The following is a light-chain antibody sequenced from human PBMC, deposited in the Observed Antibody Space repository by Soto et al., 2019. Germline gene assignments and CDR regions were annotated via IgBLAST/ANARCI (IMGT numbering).Light chain of an antibody. CDR2: RTS. CDR3: QQYGSSCPWT. Sequence: TQSPGALSVSPGEVATLACRSSQSVRDNLAWYQQKPGQAPRLLIYRTSTRATGVPARFSGSGSGTDFTLTIRRLEPEDFAVSYCQQYGSSCPWTFGQGTKVDIK. J-gene: IGKJ1*01. CDR1: QSVRDN. V-gene: IGKV3-20*01.